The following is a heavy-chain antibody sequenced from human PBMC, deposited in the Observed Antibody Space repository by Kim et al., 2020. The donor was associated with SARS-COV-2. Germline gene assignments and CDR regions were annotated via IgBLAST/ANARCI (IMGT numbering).Heavy chain of an antibody. CDR2: IIPIFGTA. Sequence: SVKVSCKASGGTFSSYAISWVRQAPGQGLEWMGGIIPIFGTANYAQKFQGRVTITADESTSTAYMELSSLRSEDTAVYYCARAPLIAAAGYIYYYGMDVWGQGTTVTVSS. CDR3: ARAPLIAAAGYIYYYGMDV. CDR1: GGTFSSYA. J-gene: IGHJ6*02. V-gene: IGHV1-69*13. D-gene: IGHD6-13*01.